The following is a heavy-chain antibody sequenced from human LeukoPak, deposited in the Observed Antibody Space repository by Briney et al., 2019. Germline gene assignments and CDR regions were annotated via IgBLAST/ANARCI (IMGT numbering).Heavy chain of an antibody. V-gene: IGHV4-59*08. J-gene: IGHJ4*02. CDR1: GGSISSYY. D-gene: IGHD3-10*01. Sequence: SETLSLTCTVSGGSISSYYWSWIRQPPGKGLEWIGYIYYSGSTNYNPSLKSRVTISVDTSKNQFSLKLSSVTAADTAVYYCARPSLRGAFDYWGQGTLVTVSS. CDR3: ARPSLRGAFDY. CDR2: IYYSGST.